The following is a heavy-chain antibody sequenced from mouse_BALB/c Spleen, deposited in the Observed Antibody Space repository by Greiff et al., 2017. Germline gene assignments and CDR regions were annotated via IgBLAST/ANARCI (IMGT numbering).Heavy chain of an antibody. CDR2: INPSSGYT. V-gene: IGHV1-4*02. Sequence: VQLQQSAAELARPGASVKMSCKASGYTFTSYTMHWVKQRPGQGLEWIGYINPSSGYTEYNQKFKDKTTLTADKSSSTAYMQLSSLTSEDSAVYYCARSGGTYYFDYWGQGTTLTVSS. CDR3: ARSGGTYYFDY. D-gene: IGHD4-1*01. J-gene: IGHJ2*01. CDR1: GYTFTSYT.